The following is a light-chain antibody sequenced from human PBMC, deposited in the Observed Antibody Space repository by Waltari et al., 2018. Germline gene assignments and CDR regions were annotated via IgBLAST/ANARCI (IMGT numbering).Light chain of an antibody. Sequence: QSALTQPASVSGSPGQSITISCTGTSSDGGGSNYAPWYQQHPGKAPKLIIYEVTSRPSGVSDRFSASKSGNTASLTISGLQAEDEADYFCSSYTTSTTLVFGGGTKVTVL. V-gene: IGLV2-14*01. CDR2: EVT. CDR1: SSDGGGSNY. CDR3: SSYTTSTTLV. J-gene: IGLJ2*01.